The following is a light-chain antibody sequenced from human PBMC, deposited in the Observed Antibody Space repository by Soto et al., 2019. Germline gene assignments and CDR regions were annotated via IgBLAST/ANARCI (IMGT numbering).Light chain of an antibody. J-gene: IGKJ4*01. V-gene: IGKV3-11*01. CDR2: DAS. CDR3: QQRSNWPLIT. CDR1: QSVSSY. Sequence: EIVLTQSPATLSLSPGERATLSCRASQSVSSYLAWYQQKPGQAPRLLIYDASNRATGIPARFSGSGSGTDFTLTISILEPEDFAVYYCQQRSNWPLITFGGGTKVDI.